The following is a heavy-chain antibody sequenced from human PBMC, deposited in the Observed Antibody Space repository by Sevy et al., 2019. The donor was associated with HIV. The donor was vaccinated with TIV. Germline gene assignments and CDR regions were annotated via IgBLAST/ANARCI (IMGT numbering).Heavy chain of an antibody. CDR3: AKDIKRMAGIDY. J-gene: IGHJ4*02. Sequence: GGSLRLSCAASGFTFDDYAMHWVRQAPGKGLEWVSGISWNSGSIGYADSVKGRFTISRDNAKNSLYLQMNSLRAEDTALYYCAKDIKRMAGIDYWGQGTLVTVSS. CDR2: ISWNSGSI. CDR1: GFTFDDYA. V-gene: IGHV3-9*01. D-gene: IGHD6-19*01.